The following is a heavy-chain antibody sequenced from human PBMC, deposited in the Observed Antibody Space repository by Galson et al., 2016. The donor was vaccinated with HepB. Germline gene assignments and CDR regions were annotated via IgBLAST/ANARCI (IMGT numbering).Heavy chain of an antibody. Sequence: SVKVSCKASGGTFSSYAISWVRQAPGRGLEWMGRIIPILGIANYAQKFQGRVTITADKSTSTAYMALNSLRAEDTAVYYCARDPPRWGDYHSSGSFDHWGQGTLVTVSS. CDR1: GGTFSSYA. CDR2: IIPILGIA. J-gene: IGHJ4*02. V-gene: IGHV1-69*04. CDR3: ARDPPRWGDYHSSGSFDH. D-gene: IGHD3-22*01.